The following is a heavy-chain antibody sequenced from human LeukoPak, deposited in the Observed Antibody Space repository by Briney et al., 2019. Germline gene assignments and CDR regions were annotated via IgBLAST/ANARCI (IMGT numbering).Heavy chain of an antibody. J-gene: IGHJ4*02. D-gene: IGHD1-14*01. CDR1: GFTFGGYG. CDR3: TRYNNDHFDY. V-gene: IGHV3-33*01. Sequence: GGSLRLSCAGSGFTFGGYGMHWFRQAPGKGLEWVAVITYDGSRAFYADSVKGRFTISRDNSKNTMSVQMDDLRAEDTAVYYCTRYNNDHFDYWGQGTLVTVSS. CDR2: ITYDGSRA.